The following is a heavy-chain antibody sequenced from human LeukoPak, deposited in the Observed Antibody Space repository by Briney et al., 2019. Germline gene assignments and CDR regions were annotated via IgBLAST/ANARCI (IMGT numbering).Heavy chain of an antibody. D-gene: IGHD3-22*01. CDR3: ARTDYYDSSGYYPDAFDI. J-gene: IGHJ3*02. Sequence: SVKVFCKASGGTFSSYAISWVRQAPGQGLEWMGRIIPILGIANYAQKFQGRVTITADKSTSTAYMELSSLRSEDTAVYYCARTDYYDSSGYYPDAFDIWGQGTMVTVSS. V-gene: IGHV1-69*04. CDR1: GGTFSSYA. CDR2: IIPILGIA.